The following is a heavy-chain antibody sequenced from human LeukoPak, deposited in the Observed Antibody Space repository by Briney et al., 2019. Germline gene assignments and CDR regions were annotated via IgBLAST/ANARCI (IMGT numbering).Heavy chain of an antibody. CDR2: ISDNGGVT. Sequence: GGSLRLSCAASGFTLRHYVMGWVRQAPGEGLEWISAISDNGGVTYYADSVKGRFTVSRDNSKSTLDLQMNSLRVEDTAIYYCAKGSAATRPYYFDFWGQGTLVTVSS. CDR3: AKGSAATRPYYFDF. V-gene: IGHV3-23*01. J-gene: IGHJ4*02. CDR1: GFTLRHYV. D-gene: IGHD6-6*01.